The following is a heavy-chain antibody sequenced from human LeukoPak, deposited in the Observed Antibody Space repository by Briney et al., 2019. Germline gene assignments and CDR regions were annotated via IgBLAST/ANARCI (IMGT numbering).Heavy chain of an antibody. D-gene: IGHD2-15*01. CDR3: ARCRWLLLPMYYFDY. CDR1: GFTFSPYW. V-gene: IGHV3-7*01. Sequence: PGGSLRLSCAGSGFTFSPYWMTWVRQAPGKGLEWVANIKHDGTEQYYVDSVKGRFTISRDNAKNSLYLQMNSLRVDDTAVYHCARCRWLLLPMYYFDYWGQGTLVTVSS. J-gene: IGHJ4*02. CDR2: IKHDGTEQ.